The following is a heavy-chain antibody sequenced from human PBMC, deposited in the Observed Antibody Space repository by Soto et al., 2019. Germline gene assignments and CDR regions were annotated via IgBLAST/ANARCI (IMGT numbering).Heavy chain of an antibody. D-gene: IGHD3-10*01. CDR2: ISTSGSSI. J-gene: IGHJ4*02. CDR1: GFIFSSFA. Sequence: GGSLRLSCAASGFIFSSFAMSWVRQAPGKGLEWVSLISTSGSSIYYADSVKGRFTISRDNSKKTLYLQMNSLRAEDTAIYYCARAPYGSGRYYPDYWGQGNLVTVSS. CDR3: ARAPYGSGRYYPDY. V-gene: IGHV3-23*01.